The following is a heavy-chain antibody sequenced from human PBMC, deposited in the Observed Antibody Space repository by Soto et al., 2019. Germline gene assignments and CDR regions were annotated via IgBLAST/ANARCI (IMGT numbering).Heavy chain of an antibody. CDR3: VRDGTKTLRDWFDP. D-gene: IGHD1-1*01. Sequence: SETLSLTCTVSGASIRGFYWSWMRKSAGKGLEWIGRIYATGTTDYNPSLKSRVMVSVDTSKKQFSLKLRSVTAADTAVYYCVRDGTKTLRDWFDPWGQGISVTVSS. J-gene: IGHJ5*02. V-gene: IGHV4-4*07. CDR2: IYATGTT. CDR1: GASIRGFY.